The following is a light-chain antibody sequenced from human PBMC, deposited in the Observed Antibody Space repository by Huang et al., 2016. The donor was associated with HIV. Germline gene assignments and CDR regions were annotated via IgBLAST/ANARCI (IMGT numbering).Light chain of an antibody. V-gene: IGKV4-1*01. CDR2: WAS. CDR1: QPLLSTANNKSY. CDR3: QQYYSASIT. Sequence: DIVMTQSTGSLTVSLGERASINCTSSQPLLSTANNKSYLAWYQKKPRQPPKALIDWASNRESGFPERFSGSGSGTDFTLTISSLQAEDVALYYCQQYYSASITFGQGTRVEI. J-gene: IGKJ5*01.